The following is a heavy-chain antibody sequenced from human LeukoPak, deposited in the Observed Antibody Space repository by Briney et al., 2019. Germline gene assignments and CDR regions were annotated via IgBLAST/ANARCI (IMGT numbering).Heavy chain of an antibody. V-gene: IGHV3-33*01. D-gene: IGHD6-19*01. Sequence: GGSLRLSCAASGFTFSSYGMHWVRQAPGKGLEWVAVIWYDGSNKYYADSVKGRFTISRDNSKNTLYLQMNSLRAEDTAVYYCARASGYSSGWYPNGGDYWGQGTLVTVSS. CDR1: GFTFSSYG. J-gene: IGHJ4*02. CDR3: ARASGYSSGWYPNGGDY. CDR2: IWYDGSNK.